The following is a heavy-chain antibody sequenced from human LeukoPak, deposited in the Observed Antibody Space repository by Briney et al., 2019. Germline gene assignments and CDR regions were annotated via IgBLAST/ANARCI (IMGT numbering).Heavy chain of an antibody. CDR2: ITVRSDGGTT. Sequence: GGSLRLSCAASGFTFSGYAMSWVRQAPGKGLEWVGHITVRSDGGTTDYAAPVKGRFTISRDDSKNTLYLQMDSLQTEDTAVYYCASLVGFSLYYWGQGTLVTVSS. J-gene: IGHJ4*02. CDR3: ASLVGFSLYY. V-gene: IGHV3-15*01. D-gene: IGHD1-26*01. CDR1: GFTFSGYA.